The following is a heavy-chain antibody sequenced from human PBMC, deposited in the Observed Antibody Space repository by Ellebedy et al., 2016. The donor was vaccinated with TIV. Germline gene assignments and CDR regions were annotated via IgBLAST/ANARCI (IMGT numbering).Heavy chain of an antibody. J-gene: IGHJ3*02. CDR3: AVYGSSGYGPVIFSAFDI. Sequence: SVKVSCXASGGTFSSYAISWVRQAPGQGLEWMGGIIPIFGTANYAQKFQGRVTITADESTSTAYMELSSLRSEDTAVYYCAVYGSSGYGPVIFSAFDIWGQGTMVTVSS. D-gene: IGHD3-22*01. CDR1: GGTFSSYA. V-gene: IGHV1-69*13. CDR2: IIPIFGTA.